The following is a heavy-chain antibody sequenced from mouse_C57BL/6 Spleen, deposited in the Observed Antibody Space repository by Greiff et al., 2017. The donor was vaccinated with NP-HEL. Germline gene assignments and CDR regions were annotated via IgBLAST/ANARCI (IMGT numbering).Heavy chain of an antibody. CDR3: ARHEKSYYGSSWYFDV. CDR1: GYTFTEYT. D-gene: IGHD1-1*01. CDR2: FYPGSGSI. Sequence: VKVVESGAELVKPGASVKLSCKASGYTFTEYTIHWVKQRSGQGLEWIGWFYPGSGSIKYNEKFKDKATLTADKSSSTVYMELSRLTSEDSAVYFCARHEKSYYGSSWYFDVWGTGTTVTVSS. J-gene: IGHJ1*03. V-gene: IGHV1-62-2*01.